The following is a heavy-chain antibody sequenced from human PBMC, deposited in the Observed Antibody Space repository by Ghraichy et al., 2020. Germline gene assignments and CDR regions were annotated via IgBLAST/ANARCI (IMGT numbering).Heavy chain of an antibody. CDR2: IYYSGST. J-gene: IGHJ4*02. CDR3: ARVYSSSWYGIDY. D-gene: IGHD6-13*01. CDR1: GGSISSYY. Sequence: SETLSLTCTVSGGSISSYYWSWIRQPPGKGLEWIGYIYYSGSTNYNPSLKSRVTISVDTSKNQFSLKLSSVTAADTAVYYCARVYSSSWYGIDYWGQGNLVTVSS. V-gene: IGHV4-59*01.